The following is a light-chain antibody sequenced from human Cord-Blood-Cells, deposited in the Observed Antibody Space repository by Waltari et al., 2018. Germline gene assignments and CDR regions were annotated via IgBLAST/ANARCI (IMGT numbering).Light chain of an antibody. CDR1: QRVSSIY. V-gene: IGKV3-20*01. Sequence: EIVLTQSPGTLSLSPGERANLSCRASQRVSSIYLAWYQPKPGQAPRLLIYGASSRATGIPDRFSGSGSGTDFTLTISRLEPEDFAVYYCQQYGSSYTFGQGTKLEIK. J-gene: IGKJ2*01. CDR3: QQYGSSYT. CDR2: GAS.